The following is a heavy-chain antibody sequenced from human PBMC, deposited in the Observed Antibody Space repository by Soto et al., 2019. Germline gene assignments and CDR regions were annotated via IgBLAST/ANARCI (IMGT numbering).Heavy chain of an antibody. V-gene: IGHV5-10-1*01. CDR2: IDPSDSYT. J-gene: IGHJ4*02. CDR1: GYSFTSYW. D-gene: IGHD4-17*01. CDR3: ARIGGYGGNELYFDY. Sequence: PGESLKISCKGSGYSFTSYWISWVRQMPGKGLEWMGRIDPSDSYTNYSPSFQGHVTISADKSISTAYLQWSSLKASDTAMYYCARIGGYGGNELYFDYWGQGTLVTVSS.